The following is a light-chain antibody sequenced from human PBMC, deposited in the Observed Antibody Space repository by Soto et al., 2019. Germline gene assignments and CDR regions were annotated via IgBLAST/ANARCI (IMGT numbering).Light chain of an antibody. J-gene: IGLJ2*01. CDR3: SSYAGSSNVV. Sequence: QSVLTQPPSASGSPGQSVTISCTGTGSGVDTYKSVSWYQQHPGKAPKLMIYEVNKRPSGVPDRFSGSRSGNTASLTVSGLQPEDEADYYCSSYAGSSNVVFGGGTKVTVL. CDR1: GSGVDTYKS. V-gene: IGLV2-8*01. CDR2: EVN.